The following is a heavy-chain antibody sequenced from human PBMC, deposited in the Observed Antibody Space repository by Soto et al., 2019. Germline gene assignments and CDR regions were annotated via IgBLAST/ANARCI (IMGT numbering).Heavy chain of an antibody. D-gene: IGHD6-13*01. J-gene: IGHJ6*02. CDR3: ARLGAAAGTPIYYGMDV. Sequence: LGESLKISCKGSGYSFTSYWIGWVRQVPGKGLEWMGIIYSGDSDTRYSPSFQGQVTISADKSISTAYLQWSSLKASDTAMYYCARLGAAAGTPIYYGMDVWGQGTTVTVSS. CDR1: GYSFTSYW. V-gene: IGHV5-51*01. CDR2: IYSGDSDT.